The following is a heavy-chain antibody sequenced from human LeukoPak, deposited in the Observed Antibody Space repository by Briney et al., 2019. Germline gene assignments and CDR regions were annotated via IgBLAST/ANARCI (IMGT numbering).Heavy chain of an antibody. CDR1: GGSFSGYY. Sequence: SETLSLTCAVYGGSFSGYYWSWIRQPPGKGLEWIGEINHSGSTNYNPSLKSRVTISVDTSKNQFSLKLSSVTAADTAVYYCARLGSGYYDSSGYYSTFDYWGQGTLVTVSS. V-gene: IGHV4-34*01. D-gene: IGHD3-22*01. CDR2: INHSGST. CDR3: ARLGSGYYDSSGYYSTFDY. J-gene: IGHJ4*02.